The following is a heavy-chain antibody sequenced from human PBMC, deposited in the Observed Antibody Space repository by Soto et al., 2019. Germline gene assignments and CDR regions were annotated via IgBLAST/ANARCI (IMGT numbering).Heavy chain of an antibody. CDR2: IYYSGST. Sequence: QVELQEAGPGLVKPSHTLSLTCTVSGGSISSGGYYWSWIRQHPGKGLEWIGYIYYSGSTYYNPSLKSRVTISVDTSKNQFSLKLSSVTAADTAVYYCASGLRPRYYYGMDVWGQGTTVTVSS. CDR1: GGSISSGGYY. J-gene: IGHJ6*02. CDR3: ASGLRPRYYYGMDV. V-gene: IGHV4-31*03.